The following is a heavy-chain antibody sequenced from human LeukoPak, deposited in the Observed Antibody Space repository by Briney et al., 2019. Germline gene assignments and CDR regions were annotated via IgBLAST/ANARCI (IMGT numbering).Heavy chain of an antibody. D-gene: IGHD2-8*01. CDR3: AKDRYCTNGVCYRFDY. Sequence: GGSLRLSCAASGFTFSSYGMHWVRQAPDKGLEWVAFIRYDGSNKYYADSVKGRFTISRDNSKNTLYLQMNSLRAEDTAVYYCAKDRYCTNGVCYRFDYWGQGTLVTVSS. CDR2: IRYDGSNK. CDR1: GFTFSSYG. J-gene: IGHJ4*02. V-gene: IGHV3-30*02.